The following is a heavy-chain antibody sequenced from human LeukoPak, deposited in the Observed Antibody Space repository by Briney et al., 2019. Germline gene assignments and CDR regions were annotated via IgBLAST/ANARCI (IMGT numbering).Heavy chain of an antibody. Sequence: SVKVSCKASGGTFSSYAISWVRQAPGQGLEWMGGIIPIFGTANYAQKFQGRVTITTDESTSTAYMELNSLRSEDTAVYYCASRMYGGDILTGYYPDYYYYYMDVWGKGTTVTVSS. J-gene: IGHJ6*03. CDR3: ASRMYGGDILTGYYPDYYYYYMDV. D-gene: IGHD3-9*01. V-gene: IGHV1-69*05. CDR2: IIPIFGTA. CDR1: GGTFSSYA.